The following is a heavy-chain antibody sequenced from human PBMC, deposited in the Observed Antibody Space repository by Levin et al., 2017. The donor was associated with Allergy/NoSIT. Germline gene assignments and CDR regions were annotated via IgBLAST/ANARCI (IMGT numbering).Heavy chain of an antibody. CDR1: GFTFSDYY. V-gene: IGHV3-11*01. CDR2: IRNIGGTI. CDR3: ARARCSTTSCYTGAFDY. J-gene: IGHJ4*02. Sequence: PGGSLRLSCAASGFTFSDYYMSWIRQAPGKGLEWISYIRNIGGTIYYAESVKGRSTISRDNAKNSLFLQMNSLRAEDTAVYYCARARCSTTSCYTGAFDYWGQGTLVAVSP. D-gene: IGHD2-2*02.